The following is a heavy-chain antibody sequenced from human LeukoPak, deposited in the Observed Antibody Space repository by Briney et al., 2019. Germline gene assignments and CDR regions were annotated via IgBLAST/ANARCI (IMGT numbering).Heavy chain of an antibody. V-gene: IGHV4-59*01. CDR3: AGATSREAFDI. J-gene: IGHJ3*02. Sequence: SETLSLTCTVSGGSISDYYWSWIRQPPGKGLEWIGYIYYSGSTDYSPSLKSRVTISINTSKKQFSLRLSSVTAADTAVYYCAGATSREAFDIWGQGTMVTVSS. CDR2: IYYSGST. CDR1: GGSISDYY. D-gene: IGHD2-2*01.